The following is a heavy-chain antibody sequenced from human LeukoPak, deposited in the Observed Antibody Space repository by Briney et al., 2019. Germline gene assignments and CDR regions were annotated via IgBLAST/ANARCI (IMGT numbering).Heavy chain of an antibody. V-gene: IGHV4-34*01. Sequence: PSETLSLTCAVYGGSLSGYYWSWIRQPPGKGLEWIGEINHSGSTNYNPSLTSRVTISVDTSKDHVSLKLSSLTAADTAVYYCARRGVRGVITPNWFDPWGQGTLVTVSS. D-gene: IGHD3-10*01. CDR2: INHSGST. J-gene: IGHJ5*02. CDR3: ARRGVRGVITPNWFDP. CDR1: GGSLSGYY.